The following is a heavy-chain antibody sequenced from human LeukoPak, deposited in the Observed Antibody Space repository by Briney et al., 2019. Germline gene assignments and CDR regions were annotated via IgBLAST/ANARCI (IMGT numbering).Heavy chain of an antibody. V-gene: IGHV4-38-2*02. Sequence: PSETLSLTCTVSGYSISSGYYWGWIRQSPGKGLEWIGHIYNSGTTNYNPSLKSRFTISVNPSKNQFSLKTSSVTAADTAVYYCARGDWNDLVDYWGQGTLVTVSS. J-gene: IGHJ4*02. CDR3: ARGDWNDLVDY. CDR2: IYNSGTT. D-gene: IGHD1-1*01. CDR1: GYSISSGYY.